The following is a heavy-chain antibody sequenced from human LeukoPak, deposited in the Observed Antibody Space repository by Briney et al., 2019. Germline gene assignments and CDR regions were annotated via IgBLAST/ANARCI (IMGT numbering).Heavy chain of an antibody. Sequence: GASVKVSCKASGYTFTSYYVHWVRQAPGQGLEWMGWMNPNSGNTGYAQKFQGRVTMTRNTSISTAYMELSSLRSEDTAVYYCARGTAMVAPHSDWGQGTLVTVSS. CDR1: GYTFTSYY. J-gene: IGHJ4*02. CDR3: ARGTAMVAPHSD. V-gene: IGHV1-8*02. CDR2: MNPNSGNT. D-gene: IGHD5-18*01.